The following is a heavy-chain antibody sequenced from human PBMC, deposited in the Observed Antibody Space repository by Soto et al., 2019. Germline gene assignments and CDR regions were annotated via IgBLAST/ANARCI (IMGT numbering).Heavy chain of an antibody. Sequence: QLQLQESGSGLVKPSQTLSLTCTVSGGSIISGGHAWSWIRQPPGKGLEWIGYIYHGGSSYHNPSLKSRVTMSVNKSKNQFSLELSAVTAADSAVYYCARYCSGTRPWGAMDVWGQGTTVTVSS. D-gene: IGHD2-2*01. CDR1: GGSIISGGHA. V-gene: IGHV4-30-2*01. CDR3: ARYCSGTRPWGAMDV. CDR2: IYHGGSS. J-gene: IGHJ6*02.